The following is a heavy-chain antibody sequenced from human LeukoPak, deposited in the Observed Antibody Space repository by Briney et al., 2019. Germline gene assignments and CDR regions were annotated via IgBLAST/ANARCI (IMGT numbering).Heavy chain of an antibody. Sequence: SETLSLTCTVSGYSISSGYYWGWIRQPPGKGLEWIGSIYHSGSTYYNPSLKSRVTISVDMSKNQFSLKLSSVTAADTAVYYCARDVKDEGFDPWGQGTLVTVSS. V-gene: IGHV4-38-2*02. CDR2: IYHSGST. CDR1: GYSISSGYY. D-gene: IGHD2/OR15-2a*01. J-gene: IGHJ5*02. CDR3: ARDVKDEGFDP.